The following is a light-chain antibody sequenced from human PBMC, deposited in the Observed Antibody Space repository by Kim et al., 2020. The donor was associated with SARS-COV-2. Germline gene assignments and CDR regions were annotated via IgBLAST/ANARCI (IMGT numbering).Light chain of an antibody. V-gene: IGLV3-21*04. J-gene: IGLJ2*01. CDR1: NIGSKS. CDR2: YDT. CDR3: QVWDSSSYQVV. Sequence: PGKTARSTCGGNNIGSKSVHWCQQKPGQAPVLVIFYDTDRPSGIPERFSGSNSGNTATLTISRVEAGDEADYYCQVWDSSSYQVVFGGGTKLTVL.